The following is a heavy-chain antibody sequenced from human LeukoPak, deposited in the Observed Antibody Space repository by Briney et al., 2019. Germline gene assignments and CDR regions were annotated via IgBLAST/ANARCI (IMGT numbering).Heavy chain of an antibody. CDR1: GSTFSSYA. CDR3: AKVGYPNGY. J-gene: IGHJ4*02. D-gene: IGHD5-12*01. CDR2: ISGSGGST. Sequence: GGSLRLSCAASGSTFSSYATSWVRQAAGKGLEWVSAISGSGGSTYYAASEKGRFTISRDNSKNTLYLQMNSLRAEDTAVYYCAKVGYPNGYWGQGTLVTVSS. V-gene: IGHV3-23*01.